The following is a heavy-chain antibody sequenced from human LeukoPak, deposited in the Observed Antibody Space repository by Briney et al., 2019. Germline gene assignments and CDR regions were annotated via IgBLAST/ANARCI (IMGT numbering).Heavy chain of an antibody. V-gene: IGHV3-7*01. Sequence: GGSLRLSCEASGFTFSSYWMSWVRQAPGKGLEWVANIKQDGSEKYYVDSVKGRFTISRDNAKNSLYLQMNSLRAEDTGVYYCTRDTAASDNSGYSDYWGQGTLVTVSS. CDR2: IKQDGSEK. CDR1: GFTFSSYW. D-gene: IGHD3-22*01. CDR3: TRDTAASDNSGYSDY. J-gene: IGHJ4*02.